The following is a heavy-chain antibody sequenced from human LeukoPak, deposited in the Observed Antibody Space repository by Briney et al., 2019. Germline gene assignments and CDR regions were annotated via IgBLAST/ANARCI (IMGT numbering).Heavy chain of an antibody. Sequence: VKVSCKASGYTFTGYHMHWVRQAPGQGLEWMGRINPNSGDTNYAQKFQGRVTMTRDTSISTAYMELSRPRSDDTAVYYCARDYCSSTSCLFDYWGQGTLVTVSS. CDR2: INPNSGDT. D-gene: IGHD2-2*01. CDR1: GYTFTGYH. J-gene: IGHJ4*02. CDR3: ARDYCSSTSCLFDY. V-gene: IGHV1-2*06.